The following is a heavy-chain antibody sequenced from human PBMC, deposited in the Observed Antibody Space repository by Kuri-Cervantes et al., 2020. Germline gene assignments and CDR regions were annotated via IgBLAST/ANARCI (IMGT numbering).Heavy chain of an antibody. CDR2: IYHSGST. D-gene: IGHD6-19*01. J-gene: IGHJ4*02. CDR3: ARLGMAGYFDY. V-gene: IGHV4-30-2*01. CDR1: GGSISSGGYS. Sequence: SETRSLTCAVSGGSISSGGYSWSWIRQPPGKGLEWIGYIYHSGSTYYNPSLKSRVTISVDRSKNQFSLKLSSVTAADTAVYYCARLGMAGYFDYWGQGTLVTVSS.